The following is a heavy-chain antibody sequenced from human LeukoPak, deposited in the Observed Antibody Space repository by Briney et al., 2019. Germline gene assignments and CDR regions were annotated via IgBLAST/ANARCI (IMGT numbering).Heavy chain of an antibody. D-gene: IGHD3-22*01. J-gene: IGHJ4*02. Sequence: TGGSLRLSCAASGFTFSSYSMNWVRQAPGKGLEWVSSISSSSSYIYYADSVKGRFTISRDNAKNSLYLQMNSLRAEDTAVYYCARGISTYYYDSSGLDWGQGTLVTVSS. CDR1: GFTFSSYS. CDR3: ARGISTYYYDSSGLD. CDR2: ISSSSSYI. V-gene: IGHV3-21*01.